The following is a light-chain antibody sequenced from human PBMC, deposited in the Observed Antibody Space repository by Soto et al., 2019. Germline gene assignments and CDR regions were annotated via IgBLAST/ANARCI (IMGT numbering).Light chain of an antibody. J-gene: IGLJ3*02. CDR2: EVN. CDR1: TSDIGAYNY. Sequence: QSALTQPPSASGSPGQSVTISCTGTTSDIGAYNYVSWYQQHPGKVPKLIIYEVNNRPSGVSYRFSGSKSGNTASLTISGLQAEDEADYYCSSYTGISTQVFGGGTKLTVL. V-gene: IGLV2-14*01. CDR3: SSYTGISTQV.